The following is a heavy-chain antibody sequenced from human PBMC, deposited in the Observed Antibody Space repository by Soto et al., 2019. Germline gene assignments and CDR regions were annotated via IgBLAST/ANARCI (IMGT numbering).Heavy chain of an antibody. Sequence: QLQLQESGPGLVKPSETLSLTCSVSGDSISTSNYYWGWIRQPPGKGLEWIGHLFYSGGTYYNPSLKSRVSISVDTSKNEFSLKLTSITAADTASYCCARRGGGDYLFDSWGQGMLVTVSS. CDR1: GDSISTSNYY. V-gene: IGHV4-39*07. CDR3: ARRGGGDYLFDS. D-gene: IGHD4-17*01. CDR2: LFYSGGT. J-gene: IGHJ4*02.